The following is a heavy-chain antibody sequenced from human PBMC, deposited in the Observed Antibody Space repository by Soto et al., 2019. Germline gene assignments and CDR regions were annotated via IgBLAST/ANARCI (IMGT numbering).Heavy chain of an antibody. Sequence: ASVKVSCKASGYTFTSYDINWVRQATGQGLEWMGWMNPNSGNTGYAQKFQGRATMTRNTSISTAYMELSSLRSEDTAVYYCARLTVTYYYYYMDVWGKGTTVTVSS. V-gene: IGHV1-8*01. CDR3: ARLTVTYYYYYMDV. J-gene: IGHJ6*03. CDR2: MNPNSGNT. D-gene: IGHD4-4*01. CDR1: GYTFTSYD.